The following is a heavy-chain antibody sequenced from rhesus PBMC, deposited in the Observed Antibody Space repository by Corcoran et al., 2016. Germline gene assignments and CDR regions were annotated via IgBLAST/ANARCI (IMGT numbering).Heavy chain of an antibody. CDR2: INPFVSIT. CDR3: ARGTTVTPFDY. CDR1: GFHFGSYA. Sequence: QVPLLQSVAVVKQPGASVKVSCNDSGFHFGSYAISLWRPAPGQGFECMGVINPFVSITNNAEKVQGRFTITADTSTSTAYMELSSLRSEDTAVYYCARGTTVTPFDYWGQGVLVTVSS. V-gene: IGHV1-198*02. D-gene: IGHD4-35*01. J-gene: IGHJ4*01.